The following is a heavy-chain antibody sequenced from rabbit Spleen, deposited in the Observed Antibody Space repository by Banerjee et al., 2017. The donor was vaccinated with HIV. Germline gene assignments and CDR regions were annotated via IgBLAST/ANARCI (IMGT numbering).Heavy chain of an antibody. CDR2: IAGSSSGFT. J-gene: IGHJ6*01. Sequence: QSLEESGGGLVQPEGSLTLTCTASGFSFSSRYYMCWVRQAPGKGLEWISCIAGSSSGFTYSATWAKGRFTCSKTSSTTVTLQMTSLTVADTATYFCARASVGFNGYNHAYYYGMDLWGQGTLV. D-gene: IGHD6-1*01. V-gene: IGHV1S40*01. CDR3: ARASVGFNGYNHAYYYGMDL. CDR1: GFSFSSRYY.